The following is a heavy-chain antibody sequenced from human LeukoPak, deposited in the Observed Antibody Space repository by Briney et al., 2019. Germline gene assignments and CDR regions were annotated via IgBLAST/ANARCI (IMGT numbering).Heavy chain of an antibody. D-gene: IGHD5-18*01. CDR3: AREIIQLPGYFDY. V-gene: IGHV3-53*01. Sequence: GGSLRLSCAASGFTVSSNYMSWVRQAPGKGLVGVSVIYSGSSTYYADSVKGRFTISRDNSKNTLYLQMNSLRAEDTAVYYCAREIIQLPGYFDYWGQGTLVTVSS. J-gene: IGHJ4*02. CDR2: IYSGSST. CDR1: GFTVSSNY.